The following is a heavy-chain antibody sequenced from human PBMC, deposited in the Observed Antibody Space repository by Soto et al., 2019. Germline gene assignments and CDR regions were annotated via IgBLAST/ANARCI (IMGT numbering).Heavy chain of an antibody. V-gene: IGHV1-3*01. Sequence: GASVRVSYKASGYTFTSYAMHWVRQAPGQRLEWRRWINAGNGNTKYSQKFQGRITITRDTSASTAYMELSSLRSEDTAVYYCARSIVVVTALDYWGQGTRVTVSS. J-gene: IGHJ4*02. CDR1: GYTFTSYA. D-gene: IGHD2-21*02. CDR3: ARSIVVVTALDY. CDR2: INAGNGNT.